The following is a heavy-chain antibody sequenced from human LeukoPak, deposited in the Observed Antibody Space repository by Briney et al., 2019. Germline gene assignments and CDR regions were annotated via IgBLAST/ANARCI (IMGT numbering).Heavy chain of an antibody. CDR2: IYHSGST. Sequence: SGTLSLTCAVSGGSISSSNWWSWVRQPPGKGLEWIGEIYHSGSTNYSPSLKSRVTISVDKSKNQFSLKLSSVTAADTAVYYCASGRRHYYDSSGYYSGFLYYGMDVWGQGTTVTVSS. V-gene: IGHV4-4*02. CDR3: ASGRRHYYDSSGYYSGFLYYGMDV. CDR1: GGSISSSNW. J-gene: IGHJ6*02. D-gene: IGHD3-22*01.